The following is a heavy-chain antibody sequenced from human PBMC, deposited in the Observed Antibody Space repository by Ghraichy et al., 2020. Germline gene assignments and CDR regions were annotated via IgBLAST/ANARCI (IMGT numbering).Heavy chain of an antibody. V-gene: IGHV4-34*01. D-gene: IGHD1-26*01. J-gene: IGHJ5*02. CDR2: INHSGST. CDR1: GGSFSGYY. CDR3: ARGVVGATHQARKKNNWFDP. Sequence: SETLSLTCAVYGGSFSGYYWSWIRQPPGKGLEWIGEINHSGSTNYNPSLKSRVTISVDTSKNQFSLKLSSVTAADTAVYYCARGVVGATHQARKKNNWFDPWGQGTLVTVSS.